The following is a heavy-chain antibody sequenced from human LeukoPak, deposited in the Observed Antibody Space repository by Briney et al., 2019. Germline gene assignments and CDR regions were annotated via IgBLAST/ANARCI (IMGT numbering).Heavy chain of an antibody. V-gene: IGHV3-15*01. CDR1: GFTFSVAW. CDR2: IKSNTDGGAT. CDR3: ITEPPGVVF. D-gene: IGHD7-27*01. J-gene: IGHJ4*02. Sequence: SGGSLRLSCAASGFTFSVAWMNWVRQAPGKGLEWVGRIKSNTDGGATDYAAPMKDRFTISRNDSEKTLYLQMNSLKTEDTAVYYCITEPPGVVFWGQGTLVTVSS.